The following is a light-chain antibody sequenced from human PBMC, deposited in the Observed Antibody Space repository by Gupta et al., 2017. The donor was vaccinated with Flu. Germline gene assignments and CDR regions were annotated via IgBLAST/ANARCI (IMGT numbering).Light chain of an antibody. CDR1: QSISSY. CDR2: AAS. V-gene: IGKV1-39*01. J-gene: IGKJ4*01. Sequence: DIQMTQSPSSLSASVGDRVTITCRASQSISSYLNWYQQKPGKAPKLLIYAASRLQSGVPSRFSGSGSGTDFTLTISSLQPEDFAPYYCQQSYSTPRTFGGGTKVEIK. CDR3: QQSYSTPRT.